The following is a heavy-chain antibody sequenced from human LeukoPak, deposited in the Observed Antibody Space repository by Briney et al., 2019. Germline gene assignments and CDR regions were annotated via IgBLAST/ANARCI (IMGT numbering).Heavy chain of an antibody. CDR3: ARSHDHLWGNYPDY. CDR2: IHHDGRI. CDR1: GGSIDSTNW. V-gene: IGHV4/OR15-8*01. D-gene: IGHD3-16*02. Sequence: SKTLSLTCDVSGGSIDSTNWWNWVRQPPGKGLEWIGEIHHDGRINYNPSLKSRVTLSVDKSKNQFSLRLNSVTAADTAMYYCARSHDHLWGNYPDYWGQGTLVTVSS. J-gene: IGHJ4*02.